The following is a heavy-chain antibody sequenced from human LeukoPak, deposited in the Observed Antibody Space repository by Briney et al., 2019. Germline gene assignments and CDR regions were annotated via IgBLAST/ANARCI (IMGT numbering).Heavy chain of an antibody. V-gene: IGHV3-21*04. Sequence: GGSLRLSCAASGFTFSSYSMNWVRQAPGKGLEWVSSISSSSSYIYYADSVKGRFTISRDNSKNTLYLQMNSLRAEDTAVYYCAKMLQLVRSPPYFDYWGQGTLVTVSS. CDR2: ISSSSSYI. J-gene: IGHJ4*02. CDR1: GFTFSSYS. D-gene: IGHD6-13*01. CDR3: AKMLQLVRSPPYFDY.